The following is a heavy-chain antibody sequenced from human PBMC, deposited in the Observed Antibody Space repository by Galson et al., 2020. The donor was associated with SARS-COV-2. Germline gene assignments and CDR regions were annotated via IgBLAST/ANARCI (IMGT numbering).Heavy chain of an antibody. V-gene: IGHV3-30-3*01. D-gene: IGHD6-25*01. CDR1: GFTFSSYA. J-gene: IGHJ5*02. CDR3: ARDGGAWFDP. CDR2: ISYDGSNK. Sequence: QTGGSLRLSCAASGFTFSSYAMHWVRQAPGKGLEWVAVISYDGSNKYYADSVKGRFTISRDNSKNTLYLQMNSLRAEDTAVYYCARDGGAWFDPWGQGTLVTVSS.